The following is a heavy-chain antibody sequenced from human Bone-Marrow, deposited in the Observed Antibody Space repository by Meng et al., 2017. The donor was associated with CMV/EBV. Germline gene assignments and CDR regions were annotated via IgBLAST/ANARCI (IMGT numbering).Heavy chain of an antibody. CDR1: GCSISSSSYY. CDR2: IYYSGGT. CDR3: ARDQKKWNYRYYYDMDV. Sequence: SETLSLTCIVSGCSISSSSYYWGWIRQPPGKELEWIGSIYYSGGTYYNPSLNSRVTSSVDTSKNRFSLKLSSVASADTAVYYCARDQKKWNYRYYYDMDVWGQGTTVTVSS. V-gene: IGHV4-39*07. D-gene: IGHD1-26*01. J-gene: IGHJ6*02.